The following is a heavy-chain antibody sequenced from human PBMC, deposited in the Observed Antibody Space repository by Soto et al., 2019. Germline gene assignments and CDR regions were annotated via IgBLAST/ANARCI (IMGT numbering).Heavy chain of an antibody. CDR3: ARQGYDILTGHHTPYYYYYYMDV. CDR2: IYYSGST. Sequence: SETLSLTCTVSGGSISSYYWSWIRQPPGKGLGWIGYIYYSGSTNYNPSLKSRVTISVDTSKNQFSLKLSSVTAADTAVYYCARQGYDILTGHHTPYYYYYYMDVWGKGTTVTVSS. D-gene: IGHD3-9*01. V-gene: IGHV4-59*08. J-gene: IGHJ6*03. CDR1: GGSISSYY.